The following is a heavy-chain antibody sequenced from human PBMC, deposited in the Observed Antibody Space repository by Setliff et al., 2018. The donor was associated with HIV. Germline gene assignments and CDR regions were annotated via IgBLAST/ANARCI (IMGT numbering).Heavy chain of an antibody. CDR1: GFTFSSYS. Sequence: GVLKISCAASGFTFSSYSMNWVRQAPGKGLEWVSSISSSSSYIYYADSVKGRFTISRDNAKNSLYLQMNSLRAEDTAVYYCARESIVGATGDAFDIWGQGTMVTVSS. J-gene: IGHJ3*02. CDR2: ISSSSSYI. CDR3: ARESIVGATGDAFDI. D-gene: IGHD1-26*01. V-gene: IGHV3-21*01.